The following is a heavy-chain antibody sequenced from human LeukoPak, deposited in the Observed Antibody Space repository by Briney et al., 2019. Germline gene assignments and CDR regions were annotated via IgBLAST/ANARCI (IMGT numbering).Heavy chain of an antibody. J-gene: IGHJ4*02. V-gene: IGHV3-23*01. CDR2: ITGSGDST. CDR1: GFTFSSNA. Sequence: GGSLRLSCAASGFTFSSNAMNWVRQAPGKGLEWVSGITGSGDSTYYADSVKGRSTIFRDNAKNTLYLQMNSLRAEDTAVYYCVRDLGGRSGHWGQGTLVTVSS. CDR3: VRDLGGRSGH. D-gene: IGHD1-26*01.